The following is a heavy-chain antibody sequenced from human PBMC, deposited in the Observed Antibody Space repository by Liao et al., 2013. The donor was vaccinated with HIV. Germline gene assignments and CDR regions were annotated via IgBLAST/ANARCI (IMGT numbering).Heavy chain of an antibody. CDR2: LYTSGSI. Sequence: QVQLQESGPGLVKPSETLSLSCDVSGATLSSGGYSWNWIRQPAGKGLEWIGRLYTSGSINYNPSLKSRVTMSVDTSKNQLSLNLTSVTAADTAVYYCARGTIFGPDYWGQGTLVTVSS. CDR1: GATLSSGGYS. J-gene: IGHJ4*02. CDR3: ARGTIFGPDY. V-gene: IGHV4-61*02. D-gene: IGHD3-3*01.